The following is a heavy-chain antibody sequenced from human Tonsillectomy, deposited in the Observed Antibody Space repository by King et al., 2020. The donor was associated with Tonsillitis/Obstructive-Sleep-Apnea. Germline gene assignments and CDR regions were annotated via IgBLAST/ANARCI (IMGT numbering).Heavy chain of an antibody. D-gene: IGHD2-2*01. V-gene: IGHV1-69*10. CDR2: IIHLLSIT. Sequence: QLVQSGAEVRKPGSSVRVSCKASGGSFNSYAISWVRQAPGQGLEWMGGIIHLLSITNSAQKFQGRVTITADKSTATVYMELSSLRSEDTAGYYCARDPNRHCSTTSCYYCDYYYGMDAWGQGTTFTVSS. CDR3: ARDPNRHCSTTSCYYCDYYYGMDA. CDR1: GGSFNSYA. J-gene: IGHJ6*02.